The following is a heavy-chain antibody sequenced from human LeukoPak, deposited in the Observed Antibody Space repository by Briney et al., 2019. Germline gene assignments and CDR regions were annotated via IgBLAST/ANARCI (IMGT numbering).Heavy chain of an antibody. CDR2: IWYGGSNK. D-gene: IGHD4-11*01. CDR3: AKGDDYSNYRYFQH. J-gene: IGHJ1*01. CDR1: GFTFSSYG. Sequence: PGGSLRLSCAASGFTFSSYGMHWVRQAPGKGLEWVAVIWYGGSNKYYADSVKGRFTISRDNSKNTLYLQMNSLRAEDTAVYYCAKGDDYSNYRYFQHWGQGTLVTVSS. V-gene: IGHV3-30*02.